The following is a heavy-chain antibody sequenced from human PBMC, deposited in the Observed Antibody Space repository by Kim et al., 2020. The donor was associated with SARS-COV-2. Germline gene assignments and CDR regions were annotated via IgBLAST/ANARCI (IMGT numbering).Heavy chain of an antibody. V-gene: IGHV3-30*18. CDR1: GFTFSSYG. CDR2: ISYDGSNK. J-gene: IGHJ6*01. Sequence: GGSLRLSCAASGFTFSSYGMHWVRQAPGKGLERVAVISYDGSNKYYADSVKGRFTIPRDNSKNTLYLQMNSLRAEDTAVYYVAKDVRYGSESRHYYYYG. CDR3: AKDVRYGSESRHYYYYG. D-gene: IGHD3-10*01.